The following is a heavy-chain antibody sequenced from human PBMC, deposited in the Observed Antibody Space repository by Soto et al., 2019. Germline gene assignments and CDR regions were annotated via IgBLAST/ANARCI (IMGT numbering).Heavy chain of an antibody. V-gene: IGHV3-64*01. D-gene: IGHD3-10*01. CDR2: ISSNGGST. CDR1: GFTFSSYA. CDR3: ARLRGPDDAFDI. J-gene: IGHJ3*02. Sequence: GGSLRLSCAASGFTFSSYAMHWVRQAPGKGLEYVSAISSNGGSTYYANSVKGRFTISRDNSKNTLYLQIGSLRAEDMAMYYCARLRGPDDAFDIWGQGTMVTVSS.